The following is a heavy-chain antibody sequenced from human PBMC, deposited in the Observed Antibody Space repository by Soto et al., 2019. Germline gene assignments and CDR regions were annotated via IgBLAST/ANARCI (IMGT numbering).Heavy chain of an antibody. CDR1: GFTFSEYN. V-gene: IGHV3-33*01. CDR3: ARDLYSTYPSDAFNV. Sequence: GGSLRLSCLASGFTFSEYNMHWVRQSPGKGLEWVAIIWFDGSKKYYADPVQGRFSISRDNSRDTLSLQMSGLRVGDTGVYFCARDLYSTYPSDAFNVWGRGTSVTVSS. J-gene: IGHJ3*01. CDR2: IWFDGSKK. D-gene: IGHD6-13*01.